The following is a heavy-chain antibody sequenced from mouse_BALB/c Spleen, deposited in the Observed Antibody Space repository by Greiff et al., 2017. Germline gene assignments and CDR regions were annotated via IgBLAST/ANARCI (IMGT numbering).Heavy chain of an antibody. CDR1: GYTFTSYW. CDR3: ARRELGRYYAMDY. CDR2: INPSTGYT. J-gene: IGHJ4*01. D-gene: IGHD4-1*01. V-gene: IGHV1-7*01. Sequence: QVHVKQSGAELAKPGASVKMSCKASGYTFTSYWMHWVKQRPGQGLEWIGYINPSTGYTEYNQKFKDKATLTADKSSSTAYMQLSSLTSEDSAVYYCARRELGRYYAMDYWGQGTSVTVSP.